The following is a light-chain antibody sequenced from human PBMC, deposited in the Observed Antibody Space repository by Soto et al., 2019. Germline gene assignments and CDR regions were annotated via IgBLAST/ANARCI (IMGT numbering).Light chain of an antibody. J-gene: IGLJ2*01. CDR2: EVS. V-gene: IGLV2-8*01. CDR3: TSYAGSNNWI. CDR1: RGDVGTYKY. Sequence: QSALTQPPSASGSPGQSVTISCTGTRGDVGTYKYVSWYQQHPGQAPKFIIYEVSKRPSGVPDRFSGSKSGNTASLTVSGLQAEDEADYYCTSYAGSNNWIFGGGTKLTVL.